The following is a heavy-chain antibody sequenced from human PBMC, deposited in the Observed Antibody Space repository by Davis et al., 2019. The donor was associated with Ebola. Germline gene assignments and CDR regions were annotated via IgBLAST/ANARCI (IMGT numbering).Heavy chain of an antibody. V-gene: IGHV4-34*01. Sequence: SETLSLTCAAYGGSFSGYYWSWIRQPPGKGLEWIGEINHSGSTNYNPSLKSRVTISVDTSKNQFSLKLSSVTAADTAVYYCARALGYCRFDPWGQGTLVTVSS. CDR3: ARALGYCRFDP. D-gene: IGHD2-15*01. CDR2: INHSGST. J-gene: IGHJ5*02. CDR1: GGSFSGYY.